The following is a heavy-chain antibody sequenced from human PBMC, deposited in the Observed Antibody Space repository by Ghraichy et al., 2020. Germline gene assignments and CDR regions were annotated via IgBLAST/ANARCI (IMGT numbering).Heavy chain of an antibody. Sequence: SETMSLTCTVSGGSISSSSYYWGWIRQPPGKGLEWIGSIYYSGSTYYNPSLKSRVTISVDTSKNQFSLKLSSVTAADTAVYYCARLVVVVPAATDYWGQGTLVTVSS. J-gene: IGHJ4*02. CDR2: IYYSGST. V-gene: IGHV4-39*01. CDR3: ARLVVVVPAATDY. D-gene: IGHD2-2*01. CDR1: GGSISSSSYY.